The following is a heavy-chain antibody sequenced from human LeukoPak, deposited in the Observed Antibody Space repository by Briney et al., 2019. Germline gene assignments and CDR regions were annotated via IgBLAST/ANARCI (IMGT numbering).Heavy chain of an antibody. CDR1: GFTFSSYA. CDR2: ISYDGSNK. V-gene: IGHV3-30*04. J-gene: IGHJ4*02. Sequence: GRSLRLSCAASGFTFSSYAMHWVRKAPGKGLEWVAVISYDGSNKYYADSVKGRFTISRDNSKNTLYLQMNSLRAEDTAVYYCARSSGYYYTGFDYWGQGTLVTVSS. CDR3: ARSSGYYYTGFDY. D-gene: IGHD3-22*01.